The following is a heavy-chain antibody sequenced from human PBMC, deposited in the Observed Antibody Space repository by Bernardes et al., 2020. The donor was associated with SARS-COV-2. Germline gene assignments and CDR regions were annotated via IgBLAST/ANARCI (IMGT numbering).Heavy chain of an antibody. CDR1: GYTFTTYG. J-gene: IGHJ4*02. CDR3: ARVPSFSDSNFYFDF. V-gene: IGHV1-18*01. D-gene: IGHD2-2*01. CDR2: ISAYNGNT. Sequence: ASVKVSCKASGYTFTTYGITWVRQAPGHGLEWMGWISAYNGNTNYAQRLQGRVTMTTDTSTTTAYMEVKSLRSDDTALYYCARVPSFSDSNFYFDFWGQGTLVTVSS.